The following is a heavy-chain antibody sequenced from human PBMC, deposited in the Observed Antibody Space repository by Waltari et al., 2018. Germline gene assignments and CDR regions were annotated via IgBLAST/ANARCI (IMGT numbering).Heavy chain of an antibody. Sequence: VQLQESGPGLVKPSETLSLSCDVSGDSITSHFWSWIRQAPGKGLEWIGYMYFSGTHNYNPSLKSLVTISIDTSKNHFSLNLRSVTAADTAIYYCARLPRGSVIIGAFDIWGQGTQVTVSS. D-gene: IGHD3-22*01. CDR2: MYFSGTH. V-gene: IGHV4-59*11. J-gene: IGHJ3*02. CDR1: GDSITSHF. CDR3: ARLPRGSVIIGAFDI.